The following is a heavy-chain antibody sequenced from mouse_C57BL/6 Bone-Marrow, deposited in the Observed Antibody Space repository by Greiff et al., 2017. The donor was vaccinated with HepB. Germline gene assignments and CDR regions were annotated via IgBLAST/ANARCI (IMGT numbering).Heavy chain of an antibody. J-gene: IGHJ1*03. Sequence: EVQRVESGGGLVQSGRSLRLSCATSGFTFSDFYMEWVRQAPGKGLEWIAASRNKANDYTTEYSASGKGRFIVSRDTSQSILYLQMNALRAEDTAIYYCARDAPPNYYGSSPWYFDVWGTGTTVTVSS. CDR2: SRNKANDYTT. V-gene: IGHV7-1*01. D-gene: IGHD1-1*01. CDR3: ARDAPPNYYGSSPWYFDV. CDR1: GFTFSDFY.